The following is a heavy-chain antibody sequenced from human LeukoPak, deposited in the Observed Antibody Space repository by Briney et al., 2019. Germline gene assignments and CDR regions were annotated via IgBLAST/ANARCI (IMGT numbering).Heavy chain of an antibody. CDR2: IWYDGSNK. CDR1: GFTFSSYG. CDR3: ARCYYDGSGFYYYFDY. V-gene: IGHV3-33*01. J-gene: IGHJ4*02. Sequence: GGSLRLPCAASGFTFSSYGMHWVRQAPGKGLEWVAVIWYDGSNKYYGDSVKGRFTISRDNPKNTVFLQMGSLRGEDTAVYYCARCYYDGSGFYYYFDYWGQGTLVTVSS. D-gene: IGHD3-22*01.